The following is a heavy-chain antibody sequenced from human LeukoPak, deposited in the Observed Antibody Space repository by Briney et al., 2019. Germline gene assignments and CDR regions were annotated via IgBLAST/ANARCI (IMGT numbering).Heavy chain of an antibody. CDR2: ISYDGSNK. CDR1: GFTFSSYG. D-gene: IGHD3-10*01. CDR3: AKDYLWFSLGGAFDI. J-gene: IGHJ3*02. V-gene: IGHV3-30*18. Sequence: GGSLRLSCAASGFTFSSYGMHWVRQAPGKGLEWVAVISYDGSNKYYADSVKGRFTISRENSKNTLYLQMNSLRAEDTAVYYCAKDYLWFSLGGAFDIWGQGTMVTVSS.